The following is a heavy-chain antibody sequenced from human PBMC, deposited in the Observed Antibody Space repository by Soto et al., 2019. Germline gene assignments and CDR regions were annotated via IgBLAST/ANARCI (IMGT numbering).Heavy chain of an antibody. CDR2: AHHSGRT. J-gene: IGHJ4*02. CDR1: GDSMSSSNW. CDR3: ARSEATALDY. V-gene: IGHV4-4*02. Sequence: SETLSLTCTVSGDSMSSSNWWNWVRQPPGKGLEWIGEAHHSGRTNYNPSLKSRVTISVDRSQNHFSLQLTSVTAADTAVYYCARSEATALDYWGQGTLVTVSS.